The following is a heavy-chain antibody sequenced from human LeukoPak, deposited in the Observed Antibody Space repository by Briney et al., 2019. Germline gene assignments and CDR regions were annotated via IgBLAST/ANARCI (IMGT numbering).Heavy chain of an antibody. CDR2: ISYDGSDK. CDR1: GFTFNNYG. CDR3: ARDEHPNDYVWGSYRYRNDY. V-gene: IGHV3-30*03. J-gene: IGHJ4*02. Sequence: GRSLRLSCAASGFTFNNYGMHWVRQAPGKGLEWVAVISYDGSDKYYADSVKGRFTISRDNSKNTLYLQMNSLRAEDTAVYYCARDEHPNDYVWGSYRYRNDYWGQGTLVTVSS. D-gene: IGHD3-16*02.